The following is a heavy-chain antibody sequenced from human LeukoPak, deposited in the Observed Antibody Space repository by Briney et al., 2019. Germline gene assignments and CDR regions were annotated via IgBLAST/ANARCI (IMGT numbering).Heavy chain of an antibody. CDR2: IYDVRTF. Sequence: SETLSLTCTVSGGSISIGSQHWGRFRRAPGKGREWYGSIYDVRTFYNNPSLNSRATISAVTSKTQFSLQLNSVTAADTAVYYCARHAGRSGGTMGALDSWGRDPWSPSPQ. J-gene: IGHJ5*01. CDR1: GGSISIGSQH. CDR3: ARHAGRSGGTMGALDS. D-gene: IGHD4-23*01. V-gene: IGHV4-39*01.